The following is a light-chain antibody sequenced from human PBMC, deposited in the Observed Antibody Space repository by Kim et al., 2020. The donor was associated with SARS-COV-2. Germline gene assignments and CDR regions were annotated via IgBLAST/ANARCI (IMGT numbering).Light chain of an antibody. Sequence: SYELTQPPSVSVSPGQTASITCSGDKLGDKYACWYQQKPGQSPVLVIYQDSKRPSGIPERFSGSNSGNTATLTISGTQAMDAADYYCQAWDSSVVFGGGTQLTVL. CDR3: QAWDSSVV. CDR2: QDS. J-gene: IGLJ2*01. V-gene: IGLV3-1*01. CDR1: KLGDKY.